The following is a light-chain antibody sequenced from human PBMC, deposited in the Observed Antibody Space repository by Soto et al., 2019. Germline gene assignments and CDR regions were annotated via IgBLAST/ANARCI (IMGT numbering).Light chain of an antibody. V-gene: IGLV2-14*01. J-gene: IGLJ1*01. CDR1: SSDVGGYNY. CDR3: SSYTSSSTL. Sequence: QSVLTQPASVSGSPGQSITISCTGTSSDVGGYNYVSWYQQHPGKAPKLMIYEVSNRPSGVSNRFSGSKSGNTASLTISGLQAEDEADYYCSSYTSSSTLFXTGTKATVL. CDR2: EVS.